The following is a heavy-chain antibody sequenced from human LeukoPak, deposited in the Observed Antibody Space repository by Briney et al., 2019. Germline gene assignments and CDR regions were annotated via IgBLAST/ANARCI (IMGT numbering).Heavy chain of an antibody. Sequence: QPGRSLRLSCAASGFTFSSYGMHWVRQAPGKGLEWVAVIWYDGTNKYYADSVKGRFTISRDNSKNTLYLQMNSPSAEDTAVYYCARRDGYDFDYWGQGTLVTVSS. V-gene: IGHV3-33*01. CDR3: ARRDGYDFDY. J-gene: IGHJ4*02. D-gene: IGHD5-24*01. CDR2: IWYDGTNK. CDR1: GFTFSSYG.